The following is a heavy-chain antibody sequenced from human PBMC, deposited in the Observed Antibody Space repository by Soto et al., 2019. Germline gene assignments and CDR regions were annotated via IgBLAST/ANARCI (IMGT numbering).Heavy chain of an antibody. CDR1: GFTFSSYA. CDR3: AKDRTTVFGVVTYYFDN. D-gene: IGHD3-3*01. V-gene: IGHV3-30*18. Sequence: QVQLVESGGGVIQPGKSLRLSCAASGFTFSSYAMHWVRQAPGKGLEWVAFISYHGSHNYYADSVKGRFTISRDNSKNTLYLQMNSLRPEDTAVYFCAKDRTTVFGVVTYYFDNWGLGTLLTVSS. J-gene: IGHJ4*02. CDR2: ISYHGSHN.